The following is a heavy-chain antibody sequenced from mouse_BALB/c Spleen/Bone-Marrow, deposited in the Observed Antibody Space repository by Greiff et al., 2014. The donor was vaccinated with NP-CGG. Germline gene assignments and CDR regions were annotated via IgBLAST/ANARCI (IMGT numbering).Heavy chain of an antibody. CDR1: GYSITSDYA. J-gene: IGHJ4*01. D-gene: IGHD1-1*01. CDR2: ISYSGST. V-gene: IGHV3-2*02. CDR3: ARYYGSSYYAMDY. Sequence: EVKLMESGPGLVNPSQSLSLTCTVTGYSITSDYAWNWIRQFPGNKLEWMGYISYSGSTSYNPSLKSRISITRDTSKNQFFLQLNSVTTEDTATYYCARYYGSSYYAMDYWGQGTSVTVSS.